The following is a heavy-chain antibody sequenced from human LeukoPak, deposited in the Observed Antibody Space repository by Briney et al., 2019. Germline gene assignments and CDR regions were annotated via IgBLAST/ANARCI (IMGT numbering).Heavy chain of an antibody. J-gene: IGHJ6*03. CDR2: ISAYNGNT. Sequence: GASVKVSCKASGYTFTSYGISWVRQAPGQGLEWMGGISAYNGNTNYTQKLQGRVTMTTDTSTSTAYMELRSLRFDDAVVSPPPIFGVVTPNYYFYYMDVWGKGTTVTVSS. V-gene: IGHV1-18*01. CDR1: GYTFTSYG. CDR3: PIFGVVTPNYYFYYMDV. D-gene: IGHD3-3*01.